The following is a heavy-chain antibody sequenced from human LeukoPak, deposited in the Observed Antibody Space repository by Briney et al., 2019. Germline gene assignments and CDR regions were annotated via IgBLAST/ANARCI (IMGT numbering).Heavy chain of an antibody. J-gene: IGHJ4*02. D-gene: IGHD1-14*01. CDR3: TRYNNDHFDY. CDR1: GFIFGDYG. Sequence: GRSLGLSCAGSGFIFGDYGMHWFRQTPGKGVEWVAVIAYDGSRAFCADSVKGGFTISRDNSKNTMSVQMDDLRAEDTAVYYCTRYNNDHFDYWGQGTLVTVSS. V-gene: IGHV3-33*01. CDR2: IAYDGSRA.